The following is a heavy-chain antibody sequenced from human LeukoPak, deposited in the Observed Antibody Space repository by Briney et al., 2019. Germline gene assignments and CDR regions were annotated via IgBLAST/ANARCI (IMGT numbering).Heavy chain of an antibody. CDR3: ARVPGPQYSSSWYLDY. CDR2: IYHSGST. D-gene: IGHD6-13*01. Sequence: PSETLSLTCAVSGGSISSSNWWSWVRQPPGKGLEWIGEIYHSGSTNYNPSLKSRVTISVDKSKNQFSLKLSSVTAADTAVYYCARVPGPQYSSSWYLDYWGQGTLVTVSS. CDR1: GGSISSSNW. V-gene: IGHV4-4*02. J-gene: IGHJ4*02.